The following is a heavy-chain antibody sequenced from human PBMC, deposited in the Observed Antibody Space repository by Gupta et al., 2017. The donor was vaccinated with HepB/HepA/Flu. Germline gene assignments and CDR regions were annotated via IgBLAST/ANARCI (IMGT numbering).Heavy chain of an antibody. V-gene: IGHV3-64*07. Sequence: EVQLVESGGGLVQPGGSLRLSCTASGFTFSSYAMHWVRQASGKGLEYISAITSNGGSTYYADSMKGRFTVSRDNSKNTLYLQMGSLSAEDMAVYYCARGNLYYYDSRGQFDYWCQGTLVTVSS. J-gene: IGHJ4*02. CDR1: GFTFSSYA. CDR3: ARGNLYYYDSRGQFDY. D-gene: IGHD3-22*01. CDR2: ITSNGGST.